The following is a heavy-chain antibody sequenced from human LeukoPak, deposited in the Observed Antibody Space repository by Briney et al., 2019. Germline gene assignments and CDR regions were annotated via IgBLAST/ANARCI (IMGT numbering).Heavy chain of an antibody. CDR1: GGTFSSYA. V-gene: IGHV1-69*01. CDR3: ARTETVLRFLEWLSRGAFDI. J-gene: IGHJ3*02. Sequence: SVKVSCKASGGTFSSYAISWVRQAPGQGLEWMGGIIPIVGTANYAQKFQGRVTITADESTNTAYMELSSLRSEDTAVYYCARTETVLRFLEWLSRGAFDIWGQGTMVTVSS. D-gene: IGHD3-3*01. CDR2: IIPIVGTA.